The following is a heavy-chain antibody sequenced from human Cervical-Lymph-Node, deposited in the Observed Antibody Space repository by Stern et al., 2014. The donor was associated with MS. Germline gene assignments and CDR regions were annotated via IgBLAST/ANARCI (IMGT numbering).Heavy chain of an antibody. CDR2: ISPLFGTT. Sequence: VQLVQSGAEVKQPGSSMKVSCKASGGTFSSIEISWVRQAPGQGLGGLGGISPLFGTTNYAQQVQGRVTIVADESTNTVNMELSRLRSEDTAVYYCVRDQGGIAASWGQGTLVTVSS. J-gene: IGHJ4*02. D-gene: IGHD6-13*01. CDR3: VRDQGGIAAS. V-gene: IGHV1-69*01. CDR1: GGTFSSIE.